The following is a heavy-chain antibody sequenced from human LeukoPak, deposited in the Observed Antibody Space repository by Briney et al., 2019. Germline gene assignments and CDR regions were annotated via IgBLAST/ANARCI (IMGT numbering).Heavy chain of an antibody. Sequence: SETLSLTCTVSGGSISSSSYYWGWIRQPPGKGLEWIGSIYYSGSTYYNPSLKSRVTISVDTSKNQFSLKLSSVTAADTAVYYCARGEAPGAFDIWGQGIMVTVSS. J-gene: IGHJ3*02. CDR1: GGSISSSSYY. V-gene: IGHV4-39*07. CDR2: IYYSGST. CDR3: ARGEAPGAFDI.